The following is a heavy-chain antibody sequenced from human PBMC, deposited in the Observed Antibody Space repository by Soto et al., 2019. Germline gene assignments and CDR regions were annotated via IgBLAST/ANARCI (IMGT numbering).Heavy chain of an antibody. V-gene: IGHV3-48*04. CDR3: ARVDTAMVKYGYYGMDV. CDR1: GFTFSSYS. CDR2: IFVSSTTI. Sequence: GGSLRLSCVASGFTFSSYSMVWVRQAPGKGLEWISYIFVSSTTIYYADSVKGRFTVSRDNAQNSLFLLMNSLRAEDTAVYYCARVDTAMVKYGYYGMDVWGQGTTVTVSS. D-gene: IGHD5-18*01. J-gene: IGHJ6*02.